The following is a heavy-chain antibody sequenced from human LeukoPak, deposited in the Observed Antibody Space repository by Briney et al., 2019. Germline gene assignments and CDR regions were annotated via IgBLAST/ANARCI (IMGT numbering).Heavy chain of an antibody. CDR3: ARDCSSTSCYAGPYYYYGMDV. V-gene: IGHV4-59*11. CDR2: IYYSGST. Sequence: PSETLSLTCTVSGGSISSHYWSWLRQPPGKGLEWIGYIYYSGSTNYNPSLKSRVTISVDTSKNQFSLKLSSVTAADTAVYYCARDCSSTSCYAGPYYYYGMDVWGQGTTVTVSS. CDR1: GGSISSHY. D-gene: IGHD2-2*01. J-gene: IGHJ6*02.